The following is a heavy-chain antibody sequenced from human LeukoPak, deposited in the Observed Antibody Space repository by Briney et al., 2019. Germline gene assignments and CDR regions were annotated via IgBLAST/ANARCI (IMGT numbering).Heavy chain of an antibody. Sequence: GGSLRLSCAASGFTFSSYSMNWVRQAPGKGLVWVSRINSDGSSTSYADSVKGRFTISRDNAKNTLYLQMNSLRAEDTAVYYCARDSSGATSRDSNWFDPWGQGTLVTVSS. J-gene: IGHJ5*02. CDR3: ARDSSGATSRDSNWFDP. CDR1: GFTFSSYS. D-gene: IGHD1-26*01. CDR2: INSDGSST. V-gene: IGHV3-74*01.